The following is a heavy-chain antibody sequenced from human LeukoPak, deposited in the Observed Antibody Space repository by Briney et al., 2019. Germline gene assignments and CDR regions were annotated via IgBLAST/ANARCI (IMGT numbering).Heavy chain of an antibody. D-gene: IGHD3-22*01. CDR1: GGSISSGSYY. CDR3: ARASYDTPFDY. Sequence: SETLFLTCTVSGGSISSGSYYWSWIRQPAGKGLEWIGRIYTSGSTNYNPSLKSRVTISVDTSKNQFSLKLSSVTAADTAVYYCARASYDTPFDYWGQGTLVTVSS. V-gene: IGHV4-61*02. J-gene: IGHJ4*02. CDR2: IYTSGST.